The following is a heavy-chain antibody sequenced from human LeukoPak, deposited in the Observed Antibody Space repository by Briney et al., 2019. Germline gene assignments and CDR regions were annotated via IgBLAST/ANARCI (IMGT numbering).Heavy chain of an antibody. Sequence: ETLSLTCRVSGYSISNGYFWGWIRQSPGKGLEWVSATSSSDAGTYHAESVRGRFTISRDNSKNTLYLQMNSLRADDAAVYYCARAPVTSCRGAFCYPFDIWGQGPLVTVSS. CDR3: ARAPVTSCRGAFCYPFDI. V-gene: IGHV3-23*01. D-gene: IGHD2-15*01. J-gene: IGHJ4*02. CDR1: GYSISNGYF. CDR2: TSSSDAGT.